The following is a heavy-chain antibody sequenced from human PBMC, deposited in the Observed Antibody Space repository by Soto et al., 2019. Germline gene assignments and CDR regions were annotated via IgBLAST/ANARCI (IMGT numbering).Heavy chain of an antibody. J-gene: IGHJ5*02. CDR3: ARLRYDILTERGNWFDP. V-gene: IGHV4-39*01. Sequence: NPSETLSLTCTVSGGSISSSSYYWGWIRQPPGKGLEWIGSIYYSGSTYYNPSLKSRVTISVDTSKNQFSLKLSSVTAADTAVYYCARLRYDILTERGNWFDPWGQGTLVTVSS. CDR2: IYYSGST. CDR1: GGSISSSSYY. D-gene: IGHD3-9*01.